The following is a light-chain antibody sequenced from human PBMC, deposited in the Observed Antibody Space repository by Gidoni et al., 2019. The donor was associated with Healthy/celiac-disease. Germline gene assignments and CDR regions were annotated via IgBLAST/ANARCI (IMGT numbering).Light chain of an antibody. J-gene: IGLJ2*01. CDR1: KLGDKY. V-gene: IGLV3-1*01. CDR2: QDS. Sequence: SYELTQPPSVSVSPGQTAIITCSGDKLGDKYACWYQQKPGQSPVLVRYQDSKRPSGIPERFSGSNSGNTATLTISGTHAMDEADYYCQAWDSRTVVFGGGTKLTVL. CDR3: QAWDSRTVV.